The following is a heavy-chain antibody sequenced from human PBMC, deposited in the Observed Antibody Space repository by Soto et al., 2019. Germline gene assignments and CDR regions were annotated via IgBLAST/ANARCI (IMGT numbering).Heavy chain of an antibody. J-gene: IGHJ5*02. D-gene: IGHD2-2*02. Sequence: QVQLQESGPGLVKPSETLSLTCTVSGDSIRSHYWGWIRQPPGKGLEWIGYIYYSGSTNYNPSLKSRVTISGDTSMNQLSLKLSSVTAADTAVYYCARPYCSSTSCYIYDPWGQGTLVTVSS. CDR1: GDSIRSHY. V-gene: IGHV4-59*08. CDR2: IYYSGST. CDR3: ARPYCSSTSCYIYDP.